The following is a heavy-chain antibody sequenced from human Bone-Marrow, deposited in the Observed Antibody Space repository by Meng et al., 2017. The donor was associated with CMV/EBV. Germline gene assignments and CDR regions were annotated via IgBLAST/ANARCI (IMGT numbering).Heavy chain of an antibody. Sequence: SYYWSWIRQTPGKGLEWIGYIYYSGSTNYNPSLKSRVTISVDTSKNQFSLKLSSVTAADTAVYYCARGRNYYDSSGYYSASGGDFDYWGQGTLVTVSS. CDR1: SYY. J-gene: IGHJ4*02. CDR3: ARGRNYYDSSGYYSASGGDFDY. D-gene: IGHD3-22*01. CDR2: IYYSGST. V-gene: IGHV4-59*01.